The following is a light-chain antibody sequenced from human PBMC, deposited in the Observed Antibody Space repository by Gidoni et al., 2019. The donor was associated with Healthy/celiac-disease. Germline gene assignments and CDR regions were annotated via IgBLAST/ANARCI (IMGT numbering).Light chain of an antibody. CDR3: QQSYSTPPGVT. V-gene: IGKV1-39*01. J-gene: IGKJ4*01. Sequence: DIQMTQSPSSLSASVGDRVTIPCRASQSISSYLNWYQQKPGKAPKLLIYAASSLQSGVPSRFSGSGSGTDFTLTISSLQPEDFATYYCQQSYSTPPGVTFGGXTKVEIK. CDR1: QSISSY. CDR2: AAS.